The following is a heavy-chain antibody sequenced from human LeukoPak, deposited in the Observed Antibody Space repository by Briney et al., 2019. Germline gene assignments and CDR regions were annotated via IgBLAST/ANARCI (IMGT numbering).Heavy chain of an antibody. CDR3: ARDMTALDY. J-gene: IGHJ4*02. CDR2: ISDDSTYT. D-gene: IGHD2-21*02. Sequence: PGGSLRLSCVASGFTFSDRYMTWIRQAPGKGLEWVARISDDSTYTNYADSAKGRFSISRDNAKKSLYLQMDSLRAEDTAVYYCARDMTALDYWGPGTLVTVSS. CDR1: GFTFSDRY. V-gene: IGHV3-11*06.